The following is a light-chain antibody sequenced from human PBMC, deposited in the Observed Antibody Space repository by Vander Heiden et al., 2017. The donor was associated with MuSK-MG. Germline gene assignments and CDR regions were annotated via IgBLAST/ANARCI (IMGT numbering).Light chain of an antibody. CDR1: QDIKNY. CDR2: GAS. Sequence: DVRMTQSPSSLSASVGGRVTITCRASQDIKNYLAWYQQKPGKVPKLLIYGASTLQSGVPSRFSGSGSGTDFTLTISGLQPEDVATYYCQEYNSAPSATFGPGTKVDIK. J-gene: IGKJ3*01. V-gene: IGKV1-27*01. CDR3: QEYNSAPSAT.